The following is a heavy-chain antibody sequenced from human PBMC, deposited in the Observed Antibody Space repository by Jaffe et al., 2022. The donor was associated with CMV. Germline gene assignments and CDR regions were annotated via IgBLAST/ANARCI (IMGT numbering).Heavy chain of an antibody. V-gene: IGHV4-34*01. CDR1: GGSFSNHY. CDR2: INHSGST. CDR3: VRGRAVTTFFNPYWYLDL. J-gene: IGHJ2*01. D-gene: IGHD4-17*01. Sequence: QVQLQQWGAGLLKPSETLSLTCAVYGGSFSNHYWSWIRQPPGKGLEWIGEINHSGSTTYNPSHKSRVSISVDTSKNQFSLKLSSVTAADTAVYYCVRGRAVTTFFNPYWYLDLWGRGTLVIVSS.